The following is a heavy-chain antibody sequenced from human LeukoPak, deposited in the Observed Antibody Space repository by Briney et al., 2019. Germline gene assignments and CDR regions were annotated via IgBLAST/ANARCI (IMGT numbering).Heavy chain of an antibody. CDR2: ISAYNGNT. V-gene: IGHV1-18*01. D-gene: IGHD6-13*01. Sequence: ASVKVSCKTSGYTFTTYGILWVRQAPGQGLEWMGWISAYNGNTNYAQKLQGRVTMTTDTSTSTAYMELRSLRSDDTAVYYCARVRYSSSWYPTNYYYMDVWGKGTTVTVSS. CDR1: GYTFTTYG. CDR3: ARVRYSSSWYPTNYYYMDV. J-gene: IGHJ6*03.